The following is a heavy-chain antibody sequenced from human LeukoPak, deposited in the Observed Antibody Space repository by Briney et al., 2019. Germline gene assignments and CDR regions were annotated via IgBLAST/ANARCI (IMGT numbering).Heavy chain of an antibody. Sequence: ASVKVSCKASGYTFTSYGINWVRQAPGQGLEWMGWISAYNGNTDYAQNLQGRVTMTTDTSTSTAYMELRSLRSDDTAVYYCARDLAYSSSPRYFQHWGQGTLVTVSS. D-gene: IGHD6-13*01. CDR1: GYTFTSYG. CDR2: ISAYNGNT. CDR3: ARDLAYSSSPRYFQH. J-gene: IGHJ1*01. V-gene: IGHV1-18*01.